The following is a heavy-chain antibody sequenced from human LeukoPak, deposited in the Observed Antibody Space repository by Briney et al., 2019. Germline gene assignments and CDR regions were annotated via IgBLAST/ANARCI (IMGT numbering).Heavy chain of an antibody. D-gene: IGHD3-9*01. CDR2: VHHSGNT. Sequence: SETLSLTCNVSGASIISGGNYWSWIRQSPGRGLEWIGYVHHSGNTYHNPSLKSRVTISVDRSKNQVSLKLSAVTAADTAVYYCARHGDYDVVTGYSYYFDYWGQGTLVTVSS. CDR3: ARHGDYDVVTGYSYYFDY. CDR1: GASIISGGNY. V-gene: IGHV4-30-2*06. J-gene: IGHJ4*02.